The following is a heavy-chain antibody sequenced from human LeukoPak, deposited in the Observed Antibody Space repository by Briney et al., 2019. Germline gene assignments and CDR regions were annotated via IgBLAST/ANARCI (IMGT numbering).Heavy chain of an antibody. D-gene: IGHD5-12*01. CDR2: IYTSGST. J-gene: IGHJ6*03. CDR3: ARDQWLRMGVYYYYYYMDV. V-gene: IGHV4-4*07. Sequence: SETLSLTCTVSGGSISSYYWSWIRQPAGKGLEWIGRIYTSGSTNYNPSLKSRVTMSVDTSKNQFSLKLSSVTAADTAVYYCARDQWLRMGVYYYYYYMDVWGKGTTVTVSS. CDR1: GGSISSYY.